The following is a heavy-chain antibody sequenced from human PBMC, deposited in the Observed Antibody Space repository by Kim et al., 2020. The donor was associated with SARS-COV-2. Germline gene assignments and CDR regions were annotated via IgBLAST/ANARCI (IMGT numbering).Heavy chain of an antibody. D-gene: IGHD3-9*01. CDR2: IYYSENT. V-gene: IGHV4-39*01. CDR1: GGSISSSSYY. J-gene: IGHJ5*02. Sequence: SETLSLTCTVSGGSISSSSYYWGWIRQPPGKGREWIGSIYYSENTYYNPSLQSQVTISVDTSKNQFSLKLGSVTAADTAVYCCARQGDDILTGYSWFDPWGQGTRVTVSS. CDR3: ARQGDDILTGYSWFDP.